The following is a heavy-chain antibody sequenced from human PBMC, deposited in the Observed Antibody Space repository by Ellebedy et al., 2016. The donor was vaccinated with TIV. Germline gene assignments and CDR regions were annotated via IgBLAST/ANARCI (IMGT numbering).Heavy chain of an antibody. Sequence: AASVKVSCKASGYIFTTYLMHWVRQAPGHRLEWRAGVNAGNSTTKYSRKLQDRVTITRSTSASTVYMELSSLKSEDTAVYYCARNSGYGYDYWGQGTLVTVSS. CDR2: VNAGNSTT. CDR3: ARNSGYGYDY. V-gene: IGHV1-3*01. J-gene: IGHJ4*02. CDR1: GYIFTTYL. D-gene: IGHD5-18*01.